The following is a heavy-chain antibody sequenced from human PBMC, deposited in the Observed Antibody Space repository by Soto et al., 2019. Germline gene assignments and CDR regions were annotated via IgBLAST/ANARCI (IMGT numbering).Heavy chain of an antibody. CDR1: GGSISSSSYY. CDR3: XXXXXXXXXXDY. V-gene: IGHV4-39*01. Sequence: TLSLTCTVSGGSISSSSYYWGWIRQPPXXGLEXXGSXYXXGXTYXXPSLKSRVTISVDTSKNQFSLKLGSVTAADTAGYXXXXXXXXXXXXDYWGQETLVTVSS. CDR2: XYXXGXT. J-gene: IGHJ4*02.